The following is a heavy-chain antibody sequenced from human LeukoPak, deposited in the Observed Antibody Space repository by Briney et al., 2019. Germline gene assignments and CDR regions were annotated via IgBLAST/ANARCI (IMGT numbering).Heavy chain of an antibody. Sequence: GGSLRLSCAASGFTFSDHYMDWVRQAPGKGLEWVGRTRDKANRYTTEYAASVKGRFSISTDDSKNSLYLRMNSLKTEDTAVYYCTRGGTGTTGYFCPMDVWGQGTTVTVSS. J-gene: IGHJ6*02. CDR1: GFTFSDHY. V-gene: IGHV3-72*01. D-gene: IGHD1-1*01. CDR2: TRDKANRYTT. CDR3: TRGGTGTTGYFCPMDV.